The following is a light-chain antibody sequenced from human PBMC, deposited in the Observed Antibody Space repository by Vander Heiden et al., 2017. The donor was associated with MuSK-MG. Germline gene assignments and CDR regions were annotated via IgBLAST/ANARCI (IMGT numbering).Light chain of an antibody. CDR1: QSISNF. J-gene: IGKJ4*01. CDR3: QQSSTTPLT. Sequence: DIQMTQSPSSLSASVGDRVTITCRASQSISNFLNWYQQKLGKAPKLLIYDASSLHRGVPSRFSGSGSGTDFTLTISSLQPEDFATYYCQQSSTTPLTIGGGTKVEI. CDR2: DAS. V-gene: IGKV1-39*01.